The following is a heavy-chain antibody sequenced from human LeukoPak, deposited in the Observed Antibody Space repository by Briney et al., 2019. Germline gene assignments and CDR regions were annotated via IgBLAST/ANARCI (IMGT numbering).Heavy chain of an antibody. V-gene: IGHV4-59*08. Sequence: PSETLSLTCTVSGGSISSYYWSWIRQPPGKGLEWIGYIYYSGSTNYNPSLKSRVTISVDTSKNQFSLKLSSVTAADTAVYYCARRGTEWGQGTLVTVSS. J-gene: IGHJ4*02. CDR1: GGSISSYY. CDR3: ARRGTE. CDR2: IYYSGST.